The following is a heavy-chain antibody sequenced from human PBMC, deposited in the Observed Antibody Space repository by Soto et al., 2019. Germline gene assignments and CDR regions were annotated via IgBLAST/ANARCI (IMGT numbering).Heavy chain of an antibody. CDR3: AKGPGGHSGHDYPD. CDR2: IYYTGST. D-gene: IGHD5-12*01. Sequence: SETLSLTCTVSGGSLSGSYWSWIRQPPGNGLEWIGFIYYTGSTNYNPSLKSRVTISLDTSKNQFSLTLSSLSAADTAVYYCAKGPGGHSGHDYPDWGQGTLVTVSS. V-gene: IGHV4-59*01. J-gene: IGHJ4*02. CDR1: GGSLSGSY.